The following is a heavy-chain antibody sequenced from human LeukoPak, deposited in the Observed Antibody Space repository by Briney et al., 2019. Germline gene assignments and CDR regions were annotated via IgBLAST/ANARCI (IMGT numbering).Heavy chain of an antibody. V-gene: IGHV4-61*01. CDR2: IYYSGST. Sequence: PSETLSLTCTVSGGSISSSSYYWGWIRQPPGKGLEWIGYIYYSGSTNYNPSLKSRVTISVDTSKNQFSLKLSSVTAADTAVYYCARDSHGSYWDAFDIWGQGTMVTVSS. J-gene: IGHJ3*02. CDR1: GGSISSSSYY. D-gene: IGHD1-26*01. CDR3: ARDSHGSYWDAFDI.